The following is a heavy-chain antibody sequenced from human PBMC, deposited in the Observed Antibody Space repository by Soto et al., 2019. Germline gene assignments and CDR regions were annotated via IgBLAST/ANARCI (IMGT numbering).Heavy chain of an antibody. V-gene: IGHV4-59*01. J-gene: IGHJ6*02. Sequence: SETLSLTCTVSGGSISFYYWSWIRQPPGKGLEWIGYISYSGSNNYNPPLKRRVNISVDTSKKQVALKLRSVTAEDTAVYYCARDWVGCSGGSCYPRSPGYYYYGMDVWGQGTTVTVSS. D-gene: IGHD2-15*01. CDR3: ARDWVGCSGGSCYPRSPGYYYYGMDV. CDR1: GGSISFYY. CDR2: ISYSGSN.